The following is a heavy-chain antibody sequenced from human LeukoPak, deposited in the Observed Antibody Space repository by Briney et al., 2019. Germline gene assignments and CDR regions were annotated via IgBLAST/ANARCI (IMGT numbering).Heavy chain of an antibody. J-gene: IGHJ4*02. CDR2: ISSSSSYT. V-gene: IGHV3-11*06. CDR1: GFTFSDYY. CDR3: ARGGNYYFDY. Sequence: GGSLRLSCAASGFTFSDYYMSWIRQAPGKGLEWLSYISSSSSYTTYADSVKVRFTISRDNAKNSLYLQMNSLRAEDTAVYYCARGGNYYFDYWGQGTLVTVSS.